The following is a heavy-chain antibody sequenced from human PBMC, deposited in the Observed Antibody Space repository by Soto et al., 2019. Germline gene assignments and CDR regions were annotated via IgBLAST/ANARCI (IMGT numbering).Heavy chain of an antibody. D-gene: IGHD6-13*01. CDR3: RRRQPSSTWQFMDV. V-gene: IGHV5-51*01. CDR2: IYPGLSDT. J-gene: IGHJ6*01. Sequence: VVSLRIPCRGSGYSFTSYCIGWVRQMHGKGLGWMGIIYPGLSDTRYSPSFQGQVTISADNFISTAYLHWSSLKASDSAMYYCRRRQPSSTWQFMDVWGQGTTLTVSS. CDR1: GYSFTSYC.